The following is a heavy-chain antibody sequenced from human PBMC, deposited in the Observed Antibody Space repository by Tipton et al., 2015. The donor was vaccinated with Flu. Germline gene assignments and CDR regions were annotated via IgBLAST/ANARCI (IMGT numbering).Heavy chain of an antibody. CDR3: AKPHTRGFTYSYANYVDS. V-gene: IGHV3-30*18. Sequence: SLRLSCAASGFTFSSYAMHWVRQAPGKGLEWVAVISYDGNNKYYADSVKGRFTISRDNSQNTVYLQMNSLRPEDTAVYYCAKPHTRGFTYSYANYVDSWGQGTLVTVSS. J-gene: IGHJ4*02. D-gene: IGHD5-18*01. CDR2: ISYDGNNK. CDR1: GFTFSSYA.